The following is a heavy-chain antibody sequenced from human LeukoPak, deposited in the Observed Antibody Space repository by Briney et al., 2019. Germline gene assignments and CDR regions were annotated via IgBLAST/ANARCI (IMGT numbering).Heavy chain of an antibody. CDR2: ISYDGSNK. D-gene: IGHD6-19*01. Sequence: GGSLRLSCAASGFTFSSYGMHWVRQAPGKGLEWVAVISYDGSNKYYADSVKGRFTISRDNSKNTLYLQMNSLRSDDTAVYYCARTQWLGMAGYYYMDVWGKGTTVTVSS. J-gene: IGHJ6*03. CDR1: GFTFSSYG. V-gene: IGHV3-30*03. CDR3: ARTQWLGMAGYYYMDV.